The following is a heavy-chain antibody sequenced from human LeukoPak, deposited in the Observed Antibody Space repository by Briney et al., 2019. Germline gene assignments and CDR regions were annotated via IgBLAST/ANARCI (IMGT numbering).Heavy chain of an antibody. Sequence: GGSLRLSCAASGFTVSSNYMSWVRQAPGKGLEWVSVIYSGGGTYFADSVKGRFTISRDNSKNTLYLQMNSLRAEDTAVYYCAKDSGVTYYYGSGSATYFEHWGQGSLVTVSS. CDR3: AKDSGVTYYYGSGSATYFEH. D-gene: IGHD3-10*01. CDR2: IYSGGGT. J-gene: IGHJ4*02. V-gene: IGHV3-66*01. CDR1: GFTVSSNY.